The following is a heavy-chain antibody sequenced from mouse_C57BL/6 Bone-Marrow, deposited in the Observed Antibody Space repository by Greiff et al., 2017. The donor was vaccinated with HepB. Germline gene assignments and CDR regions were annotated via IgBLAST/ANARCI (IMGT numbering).Heavy chain of an antibody. J-gene: IGHJ1*03. CDR3: ARGNYYGSWYFDV. CDR2: IYPRDGST. CDR1: GYTFTSYD. Sequence: VQLQQPGPELVKPGASVKLSCKASGYTFTSYDINWVKQRPGQGLEWIGWIYPRDGSTKYNEKFKGKATLTVDTSSSTAYMELHSLTSEDSAVYFCARGNYYGSWYFDVWGTGTTVTVSS. D-gene: IGHD1-1*01. V-gene: IGHV1-85*01.